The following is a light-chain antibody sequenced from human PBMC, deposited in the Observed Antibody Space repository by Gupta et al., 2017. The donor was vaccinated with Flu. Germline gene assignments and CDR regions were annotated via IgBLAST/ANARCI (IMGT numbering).Light chain of an antibody. Sequence: EIVLTQSPATLSLSPGERATLSCRASQSVGTYLAWYQQKPGQTPRLLIYDASNRATGIPARFSGSGSGTDFTITSSSLEPEDFAVYYCQKRSNWPPYTFGQGTRLEI. J-gene: IGKJ2*01. V-gene: IGKV3-11*01. CDR3: QKRSNWPPYT. CDR1: QSVGTY. CDR2: DAS.